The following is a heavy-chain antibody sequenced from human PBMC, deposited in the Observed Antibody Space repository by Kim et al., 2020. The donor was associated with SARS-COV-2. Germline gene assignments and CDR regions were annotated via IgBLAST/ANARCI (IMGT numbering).Heavy chain of an antibody. CDR1: GGSFSGYY. CDR2: INHSGST. V-gene: IGHV4-34*01. D-gene: IGHD3-10*01. J-gene: IGHJ6*02. Sequence: SETLSLTCAVYGGSFSGYYWSWIRQPPGKGLEWIGEINHSGSTNYNPSLKSRVTISVDTSKNKFSLKLSSVTAADTAVYYCARSGLVRGVIKGYYYYGMDVWGQGTTVTVSS. CDR3: ARSGLVRGVIKGYYYYGMDV.